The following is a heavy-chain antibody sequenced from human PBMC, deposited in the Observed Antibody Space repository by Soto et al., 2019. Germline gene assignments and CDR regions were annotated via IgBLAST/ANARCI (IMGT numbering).Heavy chain of an antibody. J-gene: IGHJ4*02. D-gene: IGHD6-13*01. V-gene: IGHV3-23*01. CDR1: GFTFSSFA. Sequence: SLRLSCAASGFTFSSFAMSWVRQAPGKGLDWGSAISGSGGSTYSADSVKGRFTISRDNSKNTLYLQMSSLRAEDTAVYYCARGFSAGKGSSPDFWGQGSLVTVSS. CDR2: ISGSGGST. CDR3: ARGFSAGKGSSPDF.